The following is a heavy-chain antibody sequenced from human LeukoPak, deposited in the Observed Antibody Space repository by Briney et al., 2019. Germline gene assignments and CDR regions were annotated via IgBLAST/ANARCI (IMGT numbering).Heavy chain of an antibody. CDR3: ARVSGHYDSSGYSPSFDY. CDR2: INWYGGST. D-gene: IGHD3-22*01. CDR1: GFTFDDYG. J-gene: IGHJ4*02. V-gene: IGHV3-20*04. Sequence: PGGSLRLSCAASGFTFDDYGMSWVRQAPGKGLEWVSGINWYGGSTGYADSVKGRFTISRDKAKNSLYLQMNSLRAEDTAVYYCARVSGHYDSSGYSPSFDYWGQGTLVTVSS.